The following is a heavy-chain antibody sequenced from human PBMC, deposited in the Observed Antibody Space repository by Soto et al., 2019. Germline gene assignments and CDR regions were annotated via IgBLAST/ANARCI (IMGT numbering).Heavy chain of an antibody. CDR2: ISGSGGST. CDR3: AKVPPIVGATKVVFQH. Sequence: GGSLRLSCAASGFTFSSYAMSWVRQAPGKGLEWVSAISGSGGSTYYADSVKGRFTISRDNSKNTLYLQMNSLRAEDTAVYYCAKVPPIVGATKVVFQHWGQGTLVTVSS. D-gene: IGHD1-26*01. V-gene: IGHV3-23*01. CDR1: GFTFSSYA. J-gene: IGHJ1*01.